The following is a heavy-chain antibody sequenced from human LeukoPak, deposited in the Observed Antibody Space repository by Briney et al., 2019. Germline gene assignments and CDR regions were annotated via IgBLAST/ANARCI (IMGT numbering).Heavy chain of an antibody. D-gene: IGHD6-19*01. CDR3: AVRGGAVAGTRRAVWFDP. V-gene: IGHV4-39*07. CDR1: GGSVTSGTYH. CDR2: VYFDGGT. J-gene: IGHJ5*02. Sequence: SETLSLTCSVSGGSVTSGTYHWGWIRQPPGKGLEWIGSVYFDGGTHYKPSLQSRVTISVDTSKNQFSLKLSSVTAADTAVYYCAVRGGAVAGTRRAVWFDPWGQGTLVTVSS.